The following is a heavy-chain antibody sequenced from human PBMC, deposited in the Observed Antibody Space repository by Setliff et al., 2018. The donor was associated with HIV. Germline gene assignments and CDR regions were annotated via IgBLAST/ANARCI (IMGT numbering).Heavy chain of an antibody. CDR3: ARDIGVWDYGGNFLLREYFQH. CDR1: GYTFTSYY. J-gene: IGHJ1*01. V-gene: IGHV1-46*01. D-gene: IGHD4-17*01. Sequence: ASVKVSCKASGYTFTSYYMHWVRQAPGQGLEWMGIINPSGGSTSYAQKFQGRVTMTRDTSTSTVYMELSSLRSEDTAVYYCARDIGVWDYGGNFLLREYFQHWGQGTLVTVSS. CDR2: INPSGGST.